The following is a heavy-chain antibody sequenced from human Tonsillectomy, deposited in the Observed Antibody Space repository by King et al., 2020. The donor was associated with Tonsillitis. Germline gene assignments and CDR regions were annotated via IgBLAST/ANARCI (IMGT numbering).Heavy chain of an antibody. CDR2: ISSSGSAI. CDR3: ARYYGSGTYLDY. J-gene: IGHJ4*02. V-gene: IGHV3-48*03. CDR1: GFTFSSYE. D-gene: IGHD3-10*01. Sequence: QLVQSGGGLVQAGGSLRLSCAASGFTFSSYEMNWVHQAPGKGLEWVSYISSSGSAIFYADSVKGRFTISRDNAKNSLYLQMNSLRAEDTALYYCARYYGSGTYLDYWGQGTLVTVSS.